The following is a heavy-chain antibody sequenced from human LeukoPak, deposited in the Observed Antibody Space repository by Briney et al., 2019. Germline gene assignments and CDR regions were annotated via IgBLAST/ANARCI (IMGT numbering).Heavy chain of an antibody. D-gene: IGHD6-19*01. Sequence: PSETLSLTCTVSGGSISSSSYYWGWIRQPPGKGLEWIGYIYYSGSTNYNPSLKSRVTISVDTSKNQFSLKLSSVTAADTAVYYCARVGSSGWYGYFDYWGQGTLVTVSS. CDR1: GGSISSSSYY. J-gene: IGHJ4*02. CDR3: ARVGSSGWYGYFDY. V-gene: IGHV4-61*05. CDR2: IYYSGST.